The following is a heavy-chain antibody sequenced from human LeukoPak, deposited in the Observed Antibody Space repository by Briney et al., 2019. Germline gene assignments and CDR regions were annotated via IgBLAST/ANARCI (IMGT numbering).Heavy chain of an antibody. CDR2: ISGSGGST. D-gene: IGHD6-19*01. V-gene: IGHV3-23*01. Sequence: GGSLRLSCAASGFTFSSYAMSWVRQAPGKGLVWVSVISGSGGSTYYADSVKGRFTISRDNSKNTLYLQMNSLRAEDTAVYYCAKFSSGWYFYFDYWGQGTLVTVPS. CDR3: AKFSSGWYFYFDY. J-gene: IGHJ4*02. CDR1: GFTFSSYA.